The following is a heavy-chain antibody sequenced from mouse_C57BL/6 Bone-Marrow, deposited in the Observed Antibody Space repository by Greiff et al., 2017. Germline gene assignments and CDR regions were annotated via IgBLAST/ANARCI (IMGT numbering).Heavy chain of an antibody. CDR2: IRNKANGYTT. Sequence: DVMLVESGGGLVQPGGSLSLSCAASGFTFTDYYMSWVRQPPGKALEWLGFIRNKANGYTTEYSASVKGRFTISRDTSPGILYLQMNALRAEDSAAYYCARYPYSSNSLAGFAYWGQGTLVTVSA. V-gene: IGHV7-3*01. J-gene: IGHJ3*01. CDR3: ARYPYSSNSLAGFAY. D-gene: IGHD2-5*01. CDR1: GFTFTDYY.